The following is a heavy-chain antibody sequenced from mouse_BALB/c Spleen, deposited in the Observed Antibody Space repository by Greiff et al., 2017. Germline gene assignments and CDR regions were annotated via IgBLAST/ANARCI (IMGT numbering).Heavy chain of an antibody. CDR3: ASPSSYGNPAWFAY. J-gene: IGHJ3*01. V-gene: IGHV1-12*01. Sequence: QPGAELVKPGASVKMSCKASGYTFTSYNMHWVKQTPGQGLEWIGAIYPGNGDTSYNQKFKGKATLTADKSSSTAYMQLSSLTSEDSAVYYCASPSSYGNPAWFAYWGQGTLVTVSA. CDR1: GYTFTSYN. CDR2: IYPGNGDT. D-gene: IGHD2-10*01.